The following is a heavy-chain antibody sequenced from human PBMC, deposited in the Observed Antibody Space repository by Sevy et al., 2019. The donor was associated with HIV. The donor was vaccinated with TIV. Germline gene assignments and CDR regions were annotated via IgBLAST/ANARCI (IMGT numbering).Heavy chain of an antibody. D-gene: IGHD4-17*01. V-gene: IGHV3-48*01. CDR3: ATTTVATQFDS. Sequence: GGSLRLACEASGFPFSNYKMTWVRRPPGKGLEWVSSISFRNNAIDYADSVKGRFTISRDKAKNSLFLQMNSLRAEDTAVYYCATTTVATQFDSWVQGTLVTVSS. J-gene: IGHJ4*02. CDR2: ISFRNNAI. CDR1: GFPFSNYK.